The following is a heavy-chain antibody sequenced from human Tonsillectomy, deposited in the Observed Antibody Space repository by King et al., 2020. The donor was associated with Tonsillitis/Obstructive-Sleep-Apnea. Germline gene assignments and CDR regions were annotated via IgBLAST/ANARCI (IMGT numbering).Heavy chain of an antibody. J-gene: IGHJ6*03. CDR1: GFTLSNYY. V-gene: IGHV3-11*05. CDR2: ISSSSSHT. CDR3: AGDQAGRTYYDGSGYQSDYYMDV. Sequence: VQLVESGGGLVKPGGSLRLSCGASGFTLSNYYMSWIRQAPGKGLEWVSYISSSSSHTNYADSVKGRFTISRDNANNSLFLQMNSLRAEDTAVYYCAGDQAGRTYYDGSGYQSDYYMDVWGKGTTVTVSS. D-gene: IGHD3-22*01.